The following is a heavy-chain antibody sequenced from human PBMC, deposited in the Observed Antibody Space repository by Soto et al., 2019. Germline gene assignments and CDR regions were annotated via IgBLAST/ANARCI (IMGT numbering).Heavy chain of an antibody. CDR1: GFTCGAYC. V-gene: IGHV3-74*01. CDR3: ARGPRVSSTGTGVH. CDR2: ISDDSSTA. Sequence: QPEVTLRLSGSLAGFTCGAYCMHWNRQVPGKVLTCVSRISDDSSTATCAGSVKGRFVISRDNAKNSLYLEMHTLLADDSGLYPCARGPRVSSTGTGVHWGRGTLVTVSS. D-gene: IGHD1-1*01. J-gene: IGHJ4*02.